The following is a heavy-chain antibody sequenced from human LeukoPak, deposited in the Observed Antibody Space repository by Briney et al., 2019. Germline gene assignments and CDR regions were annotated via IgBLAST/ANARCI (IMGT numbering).Heavy chain of an antibody. J-gene: IGHJ4*02. CDR2: ISYDGSNK. Sequence: GRSLRLSCAASGFTFSRYGMHWVRQAPGKGLEWVAVISYDGSNKYYADSVKGRFTISRDNSKNTLYLQMNSLRAEDTAEYYCAKDGDSSGWYYFDYWGQGTLVTVSS. V-gene: IGHV3-30*18. CDR3: AKDGDSSGWYYFDY. CDR1: GFTFSRYG. D-gene: IGHD6-19*01.